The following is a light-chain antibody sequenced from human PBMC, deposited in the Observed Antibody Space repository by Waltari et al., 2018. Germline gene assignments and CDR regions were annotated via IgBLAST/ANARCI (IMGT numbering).Light chain of an antibody. CDR3: EAWDSSLGAGV. V-gene: IGLV1-51*01. J-gene: IGLJ3*02. CDR1: SSNVGTTS. Sequence: QSLLTQPPSVSAAPGQRVTISCSGASSNVGTTSVSWYQVVPGTAPQLLIYDTDQRPSGIPDRFSGSKSGTSATLGISGLQTGDEADYFCEAWDSSLGAGVFGGGTKVTVL. CDR2: DTD.